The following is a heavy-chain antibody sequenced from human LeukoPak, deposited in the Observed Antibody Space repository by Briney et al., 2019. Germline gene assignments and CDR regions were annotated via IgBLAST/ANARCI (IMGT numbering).Heavy chain of an antibody. CDR1: GYTFTTYG. CDR2: ISAYNGNT. D-gene: IGHD3-3*01. J-gene: IGHJ5*02. V-gene: IGHV1-18*01. Sequence: VASVRVSXKASGYTFTTYGITWMRQVPGQGLEWIGWISAYNGNTNYAQKFQGRVTMTTDTSTSTAYMELKSLRSDDTAVYYCARVHMNYDFWSGYSNWFDPWGQGTLVTVSS. CDR3: ARVHMNYDFWSGYSNWFDP.